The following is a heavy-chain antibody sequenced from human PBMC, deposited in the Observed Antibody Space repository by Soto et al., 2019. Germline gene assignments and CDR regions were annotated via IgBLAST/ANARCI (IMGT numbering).Heavy chain of an antibody. Sequence: PGGSLRLSCAASGFTFSSYAMSWVRQAPGKGLEWVSAISGSGGSTYYADSVKGRFTISRDNSKNTLYLQMNSLRAEDTAVYYCAKDPHYYGSGSYYSPFNYFDYWGQGTLVTVSS. J-gene: IGHJ4*02. D-gene: IGHD3-10*01. CDR1: GFTFSSYA. CDR3: AKDPHYYGSGSYYSPFNYFDY. V-gene: IGHV3-23*01. CDR2: ISGSGGST.